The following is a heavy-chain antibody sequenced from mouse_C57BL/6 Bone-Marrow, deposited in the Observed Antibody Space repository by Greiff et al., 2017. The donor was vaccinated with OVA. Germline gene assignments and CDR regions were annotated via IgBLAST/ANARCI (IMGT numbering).Heavy chain of an antibody. Sequence: QVQLQQSGAELVRPGTSVKVSCKASGYAFTNYLIEWVKQRPGQGLEWIGVINPGSGGTNYNEKFKGKATLTADKSSSTAYMQLSSLTSEDSAVSFCSVYYGPSMDYWGQGTSVTVSS. CDR1: GYAFTNYL. CDR3: SVYYGPSMDY. CDR2: INPGSGGT. D-gene: IGHD1-1*01. J-gene: IGHJ4*01. V-gene: IGHV1-54*01.